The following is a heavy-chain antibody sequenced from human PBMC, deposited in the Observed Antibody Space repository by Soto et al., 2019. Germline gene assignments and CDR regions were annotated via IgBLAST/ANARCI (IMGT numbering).Heavy chain of an antibody. D-gene: IGHD2-2*02. CDR3: ARDGRRCSXTSCYTVLYYYYYGMDV. Sequence: GGSLRLSCAASGFTFSSYSMNWVRQAPGKGLEWVSSISSSSSYIYYADSVKGRFTISRDNAKNSLYLQMNSLRAEDTAVYYCARDGRRCSXTSCYTVLYYYYYGMDVWGQGTTVTVSS. J-gene: IGHJ6*02. CDR1: GFTFSSYS. V-gene: IGHV3-21*01. CDR2: ISSSSSYI.